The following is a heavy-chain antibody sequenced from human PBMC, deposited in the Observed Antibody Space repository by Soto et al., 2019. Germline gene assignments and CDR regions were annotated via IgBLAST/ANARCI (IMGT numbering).Heavy chain of an antibody. CDR3: ARGLWVGSGSYYRFDF. Sequence: VQLQESGPGLVKPSQTLSLNCNVSDGALRSGGYYWSWIRQHPWEGLEWIGFIYYSGSTSYNPSLKSRVAISLDTSKNQFSLKLHSVTAADTAIYYCARGLWVGSGSYYRFDFWGQGTLVTVSS. CDR2: IYYSGST. CDR1: DGALRSGGYY. D-gene: IGHD3-10*01. J-gene: IGHJ4*02. V-gene: IGHV4-31*03.